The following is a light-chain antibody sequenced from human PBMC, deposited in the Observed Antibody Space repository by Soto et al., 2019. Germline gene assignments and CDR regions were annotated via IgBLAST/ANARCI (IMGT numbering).Light chain of an antibody. CDR2: DAS. CDR3: QQYNTYWT. J-gene: IGKJ1*01. CDR1: QSISSW. Sequence: DIQMTHSPSTLSASVGDIVTITCRASQSISSWLAWYQQKPGKAPKLLIYDASSLESGVPSRFSGSGSGTEFTLTISSLQPDDFAAYYCQQYNTYWTFAQGTKV. V-gene: IGKV1-5*01.